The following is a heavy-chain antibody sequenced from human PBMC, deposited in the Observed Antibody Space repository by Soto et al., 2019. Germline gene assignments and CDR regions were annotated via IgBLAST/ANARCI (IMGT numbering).Heavy chain of an antibody. CDR3: AHRTGVIKEFQL. CDR2: IYWDDDK. CDR1: GFSLSNSGMG. D-gene: IGHD7-27*01. Sequence: QITLKESGPTLVKPTQTLTLTCTFSGFSLSNSGMGVGWIRQPQGKALEWLALIYWDDDKRYSPSLKNRLTITKDTSRNQVVLTLTNIDPVDTATYYCAHRTGVIKEFQLWGQGTLVTVSS. V-gene: IGHV2-5*02. J-gene: IGHJ1*01.